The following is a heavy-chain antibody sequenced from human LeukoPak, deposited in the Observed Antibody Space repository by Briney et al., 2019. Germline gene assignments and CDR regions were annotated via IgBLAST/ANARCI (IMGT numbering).Heavy chain of an antibody. CDR2: ISYDGSNK. CDR1: GFTFSSYA. J-gene: IGHJ4*02. CDR3: ARQHVLRFLEWLLYGGVFDY. V-gene: IGHV3-30-3*01. Sequence: GGSLRLSCAASGFTFSSYAMHWVRQAPGKGLEWVAVISYDGSNKYYADSVKGRFTISRDNSKNTLYLQMNSLRAEDTAVYYCARQHVLRFLEWLLYGGVFDYWGQGTLVTVSS. D-gene: IGHD3-3*01.